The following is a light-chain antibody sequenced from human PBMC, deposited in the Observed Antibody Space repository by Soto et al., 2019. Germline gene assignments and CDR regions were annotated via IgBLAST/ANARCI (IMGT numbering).Light chain of an antibody. J-gene: IGLJ3*02. CDR1: SSNIGAGYH. CDR2: VNS. CDR3: QSYDSSLSAWV. V-gene: IGLV1-40*01. Sequence: QSVLTQPPSVSGAPGQRVTISCTGSSSNIGAGYHVHWYQQLPGTAPILLIYVNSNRPSGVPDRFSGSKSGTSASLAITGLQAEDEADYYCQSYDSSLSAWVFGGGTKVTVL.